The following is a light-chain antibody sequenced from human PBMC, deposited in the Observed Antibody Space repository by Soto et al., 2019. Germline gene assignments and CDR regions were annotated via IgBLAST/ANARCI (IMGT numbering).Light chain of an antibody. J-gene: IGKJ1*01. CDR1: QSVSSN. V-gene: IGKV3-15*01. CDR2: GAS. Sequence: EIVLTQSPPTLSVSPGESAPLSCMASQSVSSNLAWYQQKPGQAPRLLIYGASTRATGIPARFSGSGSGTEFTLTITSLQSEDFAVYYCQQYNNWPWTFGQGTKVDIK. CDR3: QQYNNWPWT.